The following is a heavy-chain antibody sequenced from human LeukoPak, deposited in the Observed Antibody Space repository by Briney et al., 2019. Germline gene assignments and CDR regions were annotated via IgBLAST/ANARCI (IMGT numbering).Heavy chain of an antibody. Sequence: PSETLSLTCTVFGGSISSYYWSWIRQPPGKGLEWVGYIYHSGSTNYNPSLKSRVTISVDTSKNQFSLKLSSVTAADTAVYYCASLYSSGWYRGDFWGQGTLVTVSS. D-gene: IGHD6-19*01. CDR1: GGSISSYY. J-gene: IGHJ4*02. CDR3: ASLYSSGWYRGDF. V-gene: IGHV4-59*01. CDR2: IYHSGST.